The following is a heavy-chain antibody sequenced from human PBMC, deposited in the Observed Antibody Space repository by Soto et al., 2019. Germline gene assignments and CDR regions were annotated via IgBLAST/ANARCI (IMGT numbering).Heavy chain of an antibody. J-gene: IGHJ4*02. CDR3: ARDLFGYSDY. D-gene: IGHD6-13*01. CDR2: IYYSGGT. V-gene: IGHV4-59*01. Sequence: SETLSLTCTVSGGSISSYYWSWIRQPPGKGLEWIGYIYYSGGTNYNPSLKSRVTISVDTSKNQFSLKLSSVTAADTAVYYCARDLFGYSDYWGQGTLVTVSS. CDR1: GGSISSYY.